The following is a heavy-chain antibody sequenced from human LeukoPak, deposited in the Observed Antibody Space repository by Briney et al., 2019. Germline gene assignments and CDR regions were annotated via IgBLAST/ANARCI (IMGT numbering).Heavy chain of an antibody. CDR1: GGTFSSYA. D-gene: IGHD3-9*01. J-gene: IGHJ4*02. CDR2: TIPIRGIA. CDR3: ARDGRTYYDILTGYYGEADLKYFDY. Sequence: ASVKVSRKASGGTFSSYAISWVRQAPGQGLEWMGMTIPIRGIANYAQKFQDRVTITADKSTSTAYMELSSLRSEDTAVYYCARDGRTYYDILTGYYGEADLKYFDYWGQGTLVTVSS. V-gene: IGHV1-69*04.